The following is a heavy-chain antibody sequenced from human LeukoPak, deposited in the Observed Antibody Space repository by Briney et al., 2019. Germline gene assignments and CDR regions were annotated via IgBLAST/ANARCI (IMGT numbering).Heavy chain of an antibody. CDR1: GASIISDTYY. V-gene: IGHV4-39*01. D-gene: IGHD3-9*01. CDR2: IYYSGST. CDR3: ARHALYDILTGYWSR. J-gene: IGHJ4*02. Sequence: PSETLSLTCTVSGASIISDTYYWGWIRQPPGKGLEWIGSIYYSGSTYYNPSLKSRATISVDTSKNQFSLKLSSVTAADTAVYYCARHALYDILTGYWSRWGQGTLVTVSS.